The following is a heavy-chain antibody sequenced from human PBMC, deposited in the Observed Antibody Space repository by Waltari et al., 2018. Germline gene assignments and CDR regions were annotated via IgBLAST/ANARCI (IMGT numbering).Heavy chain of an antibody. CDR3: ARDPGYGSGSYYTRPLDY. CDR1: GGTFSSYT. J-gene: IGHJ4*02. Sequence: QVQLVQSGAEVKKPGSSVKVSCKASGGTFSSYTISWVRQAPGQGLEWMGRIIPSRGIANHARKFQGRVTITADKSTSTAYMELSSLRSEDTAVYYCARDPGYGSGSYYTRPLDYWGQGTLVTVSS. D-gene: IGHD3-10*01. CDR2: IIPSRGIA. V-gene: IGHV1-69*08.